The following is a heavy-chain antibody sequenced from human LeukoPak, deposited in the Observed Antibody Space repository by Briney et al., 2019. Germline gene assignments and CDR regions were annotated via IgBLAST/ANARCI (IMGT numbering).Heavy chain of an antibody. Sequence: GGSLRLSCAASGFTFSSYSMNWVRQAPGKGLEWVSSISSSSSYIYYADSVKGRFTISRDNAKNSLYLQMNSLRAEDTAVYYCASRSTVAAAATGYWGQGTLVTVSS. J-gene: IGHJ4*02. CDR3: ASRSTVAAAATGY. V-gene: IGHV3-21*01. CDR1: GFTFSSYS. D-gene: IGHD6-13*01. CDR2: ISSSSSYI.